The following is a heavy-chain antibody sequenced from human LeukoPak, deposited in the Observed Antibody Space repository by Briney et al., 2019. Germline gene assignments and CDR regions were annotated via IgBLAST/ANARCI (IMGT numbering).Heavy chain of an antibody. D-gene: IGHD2-2*01. CDR3: ARGPVVPAATGRFDP. V-gene: IGHV4-30-2*01. J-gene: IGHJ5*02. CDR2: IYHSGST. CDR1: GGSISSGGYS. Sequence: SETLSLTCAVSGGSISSGGYSWSWIRQPPGKGLEWIGYIYHSGSTYYNPSLKSRVTISVDRSKNQFSPKLSSVTAADTAVYYCARGPVVPAATGRFDPWGQGTLVTVSS.